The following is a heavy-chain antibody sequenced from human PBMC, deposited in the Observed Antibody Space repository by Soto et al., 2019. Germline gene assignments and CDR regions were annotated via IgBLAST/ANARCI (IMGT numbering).Heavy chain of an antibody. J-gene: IGHJ4*02. CDR1: GGTFSSYA. D-gene: IGHD2-15*01. CDR2: IIPIFGTA. Sequence: GASVKVSCKASGGTFSSYAIGWVRQAPGQGLEWMGGIIPIFGTANYAQKFQGRVTITADESTSTAYMELSSLRSEDTAVYYCARTVVVVAAKAPYFDYWGQGTLVTVSS. V-gene: IGHV1-69*13. CDR3: ARTVVVVAAKAPYFDY.